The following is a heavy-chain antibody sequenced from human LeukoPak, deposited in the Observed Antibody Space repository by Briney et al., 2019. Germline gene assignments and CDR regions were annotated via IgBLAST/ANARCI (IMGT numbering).Heavy chain of an antibody. J-gene: IGHJ4*02. V-gene: IGHV1-69*04. CDR3: ARERGTYYYDSSGYYS. D-gene: IGHD3-22*01. CDR2: IIPIFGIA. Sequence: ASVKVSCKASGGTFSSYAISWVRQAPGQGLEWTGRIIPIFGIANYAQKFQGRVTITADKSTSTAYMELSSLRSEDTVVYYCARERGTYYYDSSGYYSWGQGTLVTVSS. CDR1: GGTFSSYA.